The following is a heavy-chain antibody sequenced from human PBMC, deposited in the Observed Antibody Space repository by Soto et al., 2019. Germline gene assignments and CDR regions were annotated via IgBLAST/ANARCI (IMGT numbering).Heavy chain of an antibody. J-gene: IGHJ5*02. V-gene: IGHV4-59*01. Sequence: QVQLQESGPGLVKPSETLSLTCTVSGGSISSYYWSWIRQPPGKGLEWIGYIYYSGSTNYNPSPKSRVTISVDTSKNQFSLKLSSVTAADTAVYYCARGPPLTGITTWGQGTLVTVSS. CDR3: ARGPPLTGITT. CDR2: IYYSGST. CDR1: GGSISSYY. D-gene: IGHD1-20*01.